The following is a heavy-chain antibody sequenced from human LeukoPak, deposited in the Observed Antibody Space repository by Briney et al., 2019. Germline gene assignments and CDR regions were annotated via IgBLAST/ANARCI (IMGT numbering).Heavy chain of an antibody. Sequence: EASVKVSCKASGYSFTRNDINWVRQAAGHGLEWMGWMNPGSGNGGYAQNFQGRVTMTRDTSVNTAYMELSSLRSEDTAVYYCARTYYYDSSGYSLPDYWGQGTLVTVSS. CDR2: MNPGSGNG. CDR3: ARTYYYDSSGYSLPDY. D-gene: IGHD3-22*01. CDR1: GYSFTRND. J-gene: IGHJ4*02. V-gene: IGHV1-8*01.